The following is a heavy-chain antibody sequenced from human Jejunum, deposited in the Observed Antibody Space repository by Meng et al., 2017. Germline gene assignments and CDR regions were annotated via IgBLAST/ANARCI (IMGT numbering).Heavy chain of an antibody. Sequence: SLKISFTASGFNFGTFWASWVRLAPGKGLEWVANIKQDGSETHYVDSVKGRFTISRDKAKNSLYLQMNSLRAEDTAVYFCARVGWDRFWYFDLWGRGTLVTVSS. CDR1: GFNFGTFW. CDR3: ARVGWDRFWYFDL. J-gene: IGHJ2*01. CDR2: IKQDGSET. V-gene: IGHV3-7*01. D-gene: IGHD1-26*01.